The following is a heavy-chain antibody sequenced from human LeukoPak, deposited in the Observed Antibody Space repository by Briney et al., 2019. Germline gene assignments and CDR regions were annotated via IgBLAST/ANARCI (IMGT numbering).Heavy chain of an antibody. CDR1: GFTFSSYG. CDR2: ISGSGGST. D-gene: IGHD2-15*01. Sequence: GGSLRLSCAASGFTFSSYGMSWVRQAPGKGLEWVSAISGSGGSTYYADSVKGRSTISRDNSKNTLYLQMNSLRAEDTAVYYCAKVVVATGGDYWGQGTLVTVSS. J-gene: IGHJ4*02. V-gene: IGHV3-23*01. CDR3: AKVVVATGGDY.